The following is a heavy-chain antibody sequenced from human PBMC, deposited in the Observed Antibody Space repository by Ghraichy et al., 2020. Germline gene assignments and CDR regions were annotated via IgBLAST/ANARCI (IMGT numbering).Heavy chain of an antibody. CDR1: GFTFSSYG. D-gene: IGHD3-22*01. CDR2: IWYDGSNK. J-gene: IGHJ4*02. Sequence: GGSLRLSCAASGFTFSSYGMHWVRQAPGKGLEWVAVIWYDGSNKYYADSVKGRFTISRDNSKNTLYLQMNSLRAEDTAVYYCARSRYDSSGYYYFGGYFDYWGQGTLVTVSS. CDR3: ARSRYDSSGYYYFGGYFDY. V-gene: IGHV3-33*01.